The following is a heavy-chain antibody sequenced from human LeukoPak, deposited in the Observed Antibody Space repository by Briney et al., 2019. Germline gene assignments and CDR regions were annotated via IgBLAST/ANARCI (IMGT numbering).Heavy chain of an antibody. D-gene: IGHD2-2*02. V-gene: IGHV3-9*01. J-gene: IGHJ6*02. Sequence: GGSLRLSCAASGFTFDDYAMHWVRQAPGKGLEWVSGISWNSGSIGYADSAKGRFTISRDNAKNSLYVQMNSLRAEDTAVYYCARDPHCSSTSCYNNGMDVWGQGTTVTVSS. CDR1: GFTFDDYA. CDR2: ISWNSGSI. CDR3: ARDPHCSSTSCYNNGMDV.